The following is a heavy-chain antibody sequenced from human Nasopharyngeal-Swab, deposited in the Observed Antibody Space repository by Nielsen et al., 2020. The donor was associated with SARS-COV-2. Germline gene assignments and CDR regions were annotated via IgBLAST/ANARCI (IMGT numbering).Heavy chain of an antibody. Sequence: GGSLTLSCAASGFTFDDYALHWVRQAPGKGLEWVSGISCNSGDLGYADSVKGRFTISRDNAKNSLYLQMNSLRTEDTAFYYCAKDGDHGDFTVGIDSWGQGTLVTVSS. D-gene: IGHD4-17*01. V-gene: IGHV3-9*01. CDR1: GFTFDDYA. J-gene: IGHJ4*02. CDR3: AKDGDHGDFTVGIDS. CDR2: ISCNSGDL.